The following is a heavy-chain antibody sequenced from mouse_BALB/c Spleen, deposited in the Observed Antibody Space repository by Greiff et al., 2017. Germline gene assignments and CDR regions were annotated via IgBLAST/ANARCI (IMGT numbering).Heavy chain of an antibody. CDR1: GYTFTSYY. V-gene: IGHV1S81*02. Sequence: VQLQQPGAELVKPGASVKLSCKASGYTFTSYYMYWVKQRPGQGLEWIGGINPSNGGTNFNEKFKSKATLTVDKSSSTAYMQLSSLTSEDSAVYYCTRCHYGNYSWYFDVWGAGTTVTVSS. CDR2: INPSNGGT. D-gene: IGHD2-1*01. J-gene: IGHJ1*01. CDR3: TRCHYGNYSWYFDV.